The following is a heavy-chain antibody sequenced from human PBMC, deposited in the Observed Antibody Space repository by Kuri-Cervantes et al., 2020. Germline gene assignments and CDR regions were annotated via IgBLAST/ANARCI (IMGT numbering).Heavy chain of an antibody. V-gene: IGHV3-7*01. CDR1: GFTINNDW. Sequence: GGSLRLSCVASGFTINNDWMSWVRQAPGKGLEWVANIKEDGSEKHYVDSVKGRFTISRENAKNYLYLQMNSLRAGDTAVYYCARLWNDLGAFDIWGQGTMVTVSS. CDR2: IKEDGSEK. D-gene: IGHD1-1*01. CDR3: ARLWNDLGAFDI. J-gene: IGHJ3*02.